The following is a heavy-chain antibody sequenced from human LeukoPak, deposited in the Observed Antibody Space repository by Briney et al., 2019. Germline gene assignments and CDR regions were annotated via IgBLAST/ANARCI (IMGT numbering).Heavy chain of an antibody. V-gene: IGHV3-73*01. CDR3: TSPTTAPGTTQSGG. CDR1: GFTFSGSA. CDR2: ISNRANSYAT. D-gene: IGHD6-13*01. Sequence: GGSLRLSCAASGFTFSGSATHWVRQASGKGLEWVGRISNRANSYATAYAASVKGRFTISRDDSKNTAYLQMNSLTTEDTAVYYCTSPTTAPGTTQSGGWGQGTLVTVSS. J-gene: IGHJ4*02.